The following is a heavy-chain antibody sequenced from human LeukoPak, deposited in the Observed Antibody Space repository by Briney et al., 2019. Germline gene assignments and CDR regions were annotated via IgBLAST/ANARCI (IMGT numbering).Heavy chain of an antibody. J-gene: IGHJ6*04. CDR2: IYTSGST. Sequence: SETLSLTCTVSGGSISSYYWSWIRQPPGKGLEWIGYIYTSGSTNYNPSLKSRVTISVDTSKNQFSLKLSSVTAADTAVYYCARSRRGGSGYYFRTLDVWGKGITVTVSS. D-gene: IGHD3-22*01. V-gene: IGHV4-4*09. CDR1: GGSISSYY. CDR3: ARSRRGGSGYYFRTLDV.